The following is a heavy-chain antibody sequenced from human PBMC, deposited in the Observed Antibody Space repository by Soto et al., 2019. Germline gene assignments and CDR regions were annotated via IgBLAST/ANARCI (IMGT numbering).Heavy chain of an antibody. CDR2: IYYSGST. V-gene: IGHV4-30-4*01. Sequence: QVQLQESGPGLVKPSQTLSLTCTVSGGSISSGNYYWSWIRQPPGKGPEWSGYIYYSGSTYYNPSHKRRFTISVDTSKNQFSLKLSSVTAADTAVYYCARGVDYYDSSGYQGTYFDYRGQGTLVAVSS. D-gene: IGHD3-22*01. CDR1: GGSISSGNYY. J-gene: IGHJ4*02. CDR3: ARGVDYYDSSGYQGTYFDY.